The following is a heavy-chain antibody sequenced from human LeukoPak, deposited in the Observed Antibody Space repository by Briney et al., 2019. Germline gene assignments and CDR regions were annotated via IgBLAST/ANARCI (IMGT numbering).Heavy chain of an antibody. D-gene: IGHD3-16*01. V-gene: IGHV3-74*01. CDR1: GFTFSSYW. Sequence: GGSLRLSCAASGFTFSSYWMHWVRQAPGKGLVWVSRINTDGSSTSYADSVKGRFTISRDNAKNSLYLQMNSLGAEDTAVYYCVRDLFGRDRRPFDCWGQGPLVTVSS. CDR3: VRDLFGRDRRPFDC. J-gene: IGHJ4*02. CDR2: INTDGSST.